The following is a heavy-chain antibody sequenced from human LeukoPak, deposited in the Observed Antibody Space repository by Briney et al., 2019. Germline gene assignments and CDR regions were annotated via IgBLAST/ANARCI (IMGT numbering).Heavy chain of an antibody. V-gene: IGHV4-59*01. CDR2: IYYSGST. D-gene: IGHD4-17*01. CDR1: GGSINGYY. Sequence: SETLSLTCTVSGGSINGYYWSWIRQPPGKGLEWIGYIYYSGSTSYNTSLKSRVTISVDTSQNQFSLKLTMVTAADTAVYYCARDSRDYGERAFDIWGQGTVVTVSS. CDR3: ARDSRDYGERAFDI. J-gene: IGHJ3*02.